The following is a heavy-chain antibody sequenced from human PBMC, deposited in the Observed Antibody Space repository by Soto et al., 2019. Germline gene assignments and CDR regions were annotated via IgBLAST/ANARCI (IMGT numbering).Heavy chain of an antibody. V-gene: IGHV1-2*04. Sequence: GASVKVSCKASGYTFTGYYMHWVRQAPGQGLEWMGWINPNSGGTNYAQKFQGWVAMTRDTSISTAYMELSRLRSDDTAVYYCAKDLTQMTSDSSSLEGFDYWGQGTLVTVSS. CDR1: GYTFTGYY. CDR2: INPNSGGT. CDR3: AKDLTQMTSDSSSLEGFDY. D-gene: IGHD6-13*01. J-gene: IGHJ4*02.